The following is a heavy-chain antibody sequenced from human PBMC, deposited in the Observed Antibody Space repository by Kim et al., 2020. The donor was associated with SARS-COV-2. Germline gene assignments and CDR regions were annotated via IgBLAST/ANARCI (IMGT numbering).Heavy chain of an antibody. CDR1: GFSFSGSA. V-gene: IGHV3-73*01. Sequence: GGSLRLSCAASGFSFSGSAIHWVRQASGKGLEWVARIKNKVNNYATAYVASVKGRFTIFRDDSQNTAYLQMNSLQTDDTAVYYCTRYSSTADWVFDLWGRGTLVTVSS. CDR3: TRYSSTADWVFDL. D-gene: IGHD2-15*01. J-gene: IGHJ2*01. CDR2: IKNKVNNYAT.